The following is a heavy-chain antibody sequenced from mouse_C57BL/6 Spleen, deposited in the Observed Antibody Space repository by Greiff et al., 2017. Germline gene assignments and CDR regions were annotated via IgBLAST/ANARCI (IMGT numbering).Heavy chain of an antibody. CDR2: ISYDGSN. CDR3: ARGRTYYFDY. J-gene: IGHJ2*01. Sequence: EVQRVESGPGLVKPSQSLSLTCSVTGYSITSGYYWNWIRQFPGNKLEWMGYISYDGSNNYNPSLKNRISITRDTSKNQFFLKLNSVTTEDTATYYCARGRTYYFDYWGQGTTLTVSS. CDR1: GYSITSGYY. V-gene: IGHV3-6*01.